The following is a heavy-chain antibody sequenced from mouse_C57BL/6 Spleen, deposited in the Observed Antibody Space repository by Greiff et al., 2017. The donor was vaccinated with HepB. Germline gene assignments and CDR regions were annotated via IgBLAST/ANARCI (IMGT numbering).Heavy chain of an antibody. Sequence: VQLQQSGAELARPGASVKLSCKASGYTFTSYGISWVKQSTGQGLEWIGEIYPRSGNTYYNEKFKGKATLTADTSSSTAYMELRSLTSEDSAVYFCASGLGRRYAMDYWGQGTSVTVSS. CDR1: GYTFTSYG. CDR3: ASGLGRRYAMDY. V-gene: IGHV1-81*01. D-gene: IGHD4-1*01. J-gene: IGHJ4*01. CDR2: IYPRSGNT.